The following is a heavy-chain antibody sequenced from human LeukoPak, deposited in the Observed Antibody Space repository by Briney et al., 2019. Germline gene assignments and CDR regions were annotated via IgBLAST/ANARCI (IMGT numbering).Heavy chain of an antibody. CDR3: ARTPNMVRGVINYYYYYMDV. V-gene: IGHV3-33*01. J-gene: IGHJ6*03. CDR1: GSTFSSYG. Sequence: GGSLRLSCAASGSTFSSYGMHWVRQAPGKGLEWVAVIWYDGSNKYYADSVKGRFTISRDNSKNTLYLQMNSLRAEDTAVYYCARTPNMVRGVINYYYYYMDVWGKGTTVTVSS. D-gene: IGHD3-10*01. CDR2: IWYDGSNK.